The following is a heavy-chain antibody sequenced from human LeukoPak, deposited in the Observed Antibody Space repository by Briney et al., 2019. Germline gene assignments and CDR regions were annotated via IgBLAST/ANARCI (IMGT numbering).Heavy chain of an antibody. CDR1: GGSISSSSYY. CDR3: ARDSDTSGYYLDY. V-gene: IGHV4-39*07. J-gene: IGHJ4*02. Sequence: SETLSLTCTVSGGSISSSSYYWGWIRQPPGKGLEWIGSIYYSGSTYYNPSLKSRVTISVDTSKNQFSLKLSSVTAADTAVYYCARDSDTSGYYLDYWGQGTLVTVSS. CDR2: IYYSGST. D-gene: IGHD3-22*01.